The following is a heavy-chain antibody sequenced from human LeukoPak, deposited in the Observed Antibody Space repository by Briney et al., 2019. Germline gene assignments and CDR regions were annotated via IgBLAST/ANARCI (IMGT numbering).Heavy chain of an antibody. V-gene: IGHV3-9*01. Sequence: GGSLRLSCAASGFTFEDYAMHWVRQAPGKGLEWVSGISWNSGSIGYADSVKGRFTISRDNAKNSLYLQMNSLRAEDTALYYCARGQRGSYYLDYWGQGTLVTVSS. J-gene: IGHJ4*02. CDR1: GFTFEDYA. CDR3: ARGQRGSYYLDY. CDR2: ISWNSGSI. D-gene: IGHD1-26*01.